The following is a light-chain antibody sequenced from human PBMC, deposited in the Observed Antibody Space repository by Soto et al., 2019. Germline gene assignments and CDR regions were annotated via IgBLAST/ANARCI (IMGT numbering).Light chain of an antibody. J-gene: IGKJ2*01. Sequence: DIQMTQSPSTLSASVGDRVTLTCRASQSVSDWLAWYQQKPGKAPKLLIYKASNLESGVPSRFSGSGSGTEFTLTISSLQPDDSATYDCQQCNTFSPYTFGQGTKLEIK. CDR1: QSVSDW. CDR3: QQCNTFSPYT. CDR2: KAS. V-gene: IGKV1-5*03.